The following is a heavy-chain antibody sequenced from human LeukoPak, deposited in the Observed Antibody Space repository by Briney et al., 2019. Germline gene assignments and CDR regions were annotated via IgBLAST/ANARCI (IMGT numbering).Heavy chain of an antibody. Sequence: GGSLRLSCAASGFTVSSNYMSWVRQAPGKGLEWVSVIYSGGSTYYADSVKGRFTISRDNAKNPLYLQMNSLRAEDTAVYYCARDWSIAARPRFDYWGQGTLVTVSS. J-gene: IGHJ4*02. V-gene: IGHV3-53*01. CDR2: IYSGGST. CDR3: ARDWSIAARPRFDY. CDR1: GFTVSSNY. D-gene: IGHD6-6*01.